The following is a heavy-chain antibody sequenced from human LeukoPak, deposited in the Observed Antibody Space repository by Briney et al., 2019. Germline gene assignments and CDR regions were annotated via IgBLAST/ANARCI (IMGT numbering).Heavy chain of an antibody. CDR3: AKDRTVAPGRAYGGANWFDP. D-gene: IGHD1-1*01. J-gene: IGHJ5*02. CDR2: ISGSGGST. V-gene: IGHV3-23*01. Sequence: GGSLRISCAASVFTLSSHAMSWGRQAPGKGLEWVSLISGSGGSTYYGDSVNGRFTISRDNSKNTVYLQMNSLTTEDTAVYYCAKDRTVAPGRAYGGANWFDPWGQGTLVTVSS. CDR1: VFTLSSHA.